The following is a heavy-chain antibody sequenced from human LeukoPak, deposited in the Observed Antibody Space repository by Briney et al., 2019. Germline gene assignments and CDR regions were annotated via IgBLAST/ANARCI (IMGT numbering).Heavy chain of an antibody. CDR3: ARREFGRVREVANFDY. CDR2: IYPGDSDT. D-gene: IGHD3-10*01. J-gene: IGHJ4*02. V-gene: IGHV5-51*01. CDR1: GYRFTSYW. Sequence: GGSLKISCKGSGYRFTSYWIGWVRQMPGKGVEWMGIIYPGDSDTRYSPFFQGQVTISDDKSISTAYLQWSSLKASDTTMYYCARREFGRVREVANFDYWGQGTLVTVSS.